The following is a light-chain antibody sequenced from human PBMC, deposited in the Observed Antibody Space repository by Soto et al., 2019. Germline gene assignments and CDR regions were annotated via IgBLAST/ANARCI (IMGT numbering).Light chain of an antibody. J-gene: IGKJ5*01. CDR1: QGIRNG. CDR3: LQDYNYPIT. Sequence: AIQMTQSPSSLSASVGDRVTITCRASQGIRNGLGWYQQKPGKAPKLLIYAASSLQSGVPSTFNGSGSGTDFTLTISSLQPEDFATYCCLQDYNYPITFGQGTRLEIK. V-gene: IGKV1-6*01. CDR2: AAS.